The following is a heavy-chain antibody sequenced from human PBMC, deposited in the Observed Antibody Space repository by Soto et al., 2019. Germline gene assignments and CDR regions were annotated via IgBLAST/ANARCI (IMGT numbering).Heavy chain of an antibody. CDR3: EHITNYSQSDWCDH. CDR1: GFSLTTRGVG. Sequence: QITLKESGPTLVKPTQTLTLTCTFSGFSLTTRGVGVGWIRQPPGKALECLALIYLYDDKRYSPSLQSRLSIPKYTSKNQVVMTLTNVDPVDTATYYCEHITNYSQSDWCDHWGQGTLVSVSS. J-gene: IGHJ5*02. CDR2: IYLYDDK. V-gene: IGHV2-5*01. D-gene: IGHD2-21*01.